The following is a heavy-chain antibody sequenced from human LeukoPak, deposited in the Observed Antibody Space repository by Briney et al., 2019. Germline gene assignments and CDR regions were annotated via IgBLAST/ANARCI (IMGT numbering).Heavy chain of an antibody. CDR1: GDSISSSYY. J-gene: IGHJ4*02. V-gene: IGHV4-39*02. Sequence: SETLSLTCTVSGDSISSSYYWGWIRQPPGKGLEWIGSIYYSGSTYYNPSLKSRVTISVDTSKNQFSLKLPSVSAADTAVYYCARDTRPVVWGQGTLVTVSS. D-gene: IGHD6-25*01. CDR2: IYYSGST. CDR3: ARDTRPVV.